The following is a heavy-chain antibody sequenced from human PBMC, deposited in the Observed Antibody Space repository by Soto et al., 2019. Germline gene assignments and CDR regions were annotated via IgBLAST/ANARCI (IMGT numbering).Heavy chain of an antibody. V-gene: IGHV3-23*01. CDR3: ANPIRYGGNSGVDY. J-gene: IGHJ4*02. CDR2: ISGSGGST. Sequence: EVQLLESGGGLVQPGGSLRLSCAASGFTFSSYAMSWVRQAPGKGLEWVSAISGSGGSTYYADSVKGRFTISRDNSKNTLYLQMNSLRAEDTAVYYCANPIRYGGNSGVDYWGQGTLVTVSS. CDR1: GFTFSSYA. D-gene: IGHD4-17*01.